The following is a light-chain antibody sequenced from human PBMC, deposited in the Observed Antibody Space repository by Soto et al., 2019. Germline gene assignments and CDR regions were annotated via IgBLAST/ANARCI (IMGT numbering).Light chain of an antibody. V-gene: IGKV1-9*01. CDR1: QGINSY. Sequence: DIPLTQSPSFLSASVGDRVTVTCRASQGINSYLAWYQQKPGKAPKLLIYTASILQSGVPSRFSGSGSGTEFTLTITSLQPEDFAAYYCQQLYTYPLTFGGGTKVEIK. CDR3: QQLYTYPLT. J-gene: IGKJ4*01. CDR2: TAS.